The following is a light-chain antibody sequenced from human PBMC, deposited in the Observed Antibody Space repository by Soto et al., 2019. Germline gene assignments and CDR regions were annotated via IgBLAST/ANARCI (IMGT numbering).Light chain of an antibody. J-gene: IGKJ4*01. V-gene: IGKV3-11*01. CDR1: QSVSSY. Sequence: EIVLTQSPATLSLSPGERATLSCRASQSVSSYLAWYQQKPGQAPRLLIYDASNRATGIPARFSGSGSGTDFTLTIGSLEPEDFAVYYCQQRRSFGGGTKVEIK. CDR2: DAS. CDR3: QQRRS.